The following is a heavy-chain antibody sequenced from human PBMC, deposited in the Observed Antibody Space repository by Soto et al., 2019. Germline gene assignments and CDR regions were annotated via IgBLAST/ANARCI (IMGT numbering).Heavy chain of an antibody. CDR3: ARDGGGS. D-gene: IGHD2-15*01. CDR2: INTDGSAT. J-gene: IGHJ5*02. V-gene: IGHV3-74*01. Sequence: EVQLVESGGGLVQPGGSLRLSCAASGFTFSNYWMHWVRRLPGKGLVWVSRINTDGSATNYADSVKGRFTVSRDNARNMQYLQRNSLRAEDTAVYYCARDGGGSWGQGTLVTVSS. CDR1: GFTFSNYW.